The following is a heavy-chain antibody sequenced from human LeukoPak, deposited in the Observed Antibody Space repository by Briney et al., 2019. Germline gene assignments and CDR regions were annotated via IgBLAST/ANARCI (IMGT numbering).Heavy chain of an antibody. CDR1: GFTFSSYA. D-gene: IGHD6-6*01. J-gene: IGHJ5*02. CDR3: VKASSSSPQYNWFDA. Sequence: GRSLRLSCAASGFTFSSYAIHWVRQAPGKGLEWVAVISYDGSNKYYADSVKGRFTISRDNSKNTLYLQMNSLRAEDTALYYCVKASSSSPQYNWFDAWGQGTLVTVSS. CDR2: ISYDGSNK. V-gene: IGHV3-30-3*01.